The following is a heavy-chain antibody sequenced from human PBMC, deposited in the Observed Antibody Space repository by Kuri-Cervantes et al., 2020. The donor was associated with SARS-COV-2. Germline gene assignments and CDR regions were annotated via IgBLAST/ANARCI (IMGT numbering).Heavy chain of an antibody. CDR3: TTDRGLWFGELSLGPWEYYYGMDV. V-gene: IGHV1-46*01. Sequence: ASVKVSCKASGYTFTSYYMHWVRQAPGQGLEWMGIINPSGGSTSYAQKFQGRVTMTRDTSTSTVYMELSSLRSEDTAVYYCTTDRGLWFGELSLGPWEYYYGMDVWGQGTTVTVSS. CDR2: INPSGGST. D-gene: IGHD3-10*01. CDR1: GYTFTSYY. J-gene: IGHJ6*02.